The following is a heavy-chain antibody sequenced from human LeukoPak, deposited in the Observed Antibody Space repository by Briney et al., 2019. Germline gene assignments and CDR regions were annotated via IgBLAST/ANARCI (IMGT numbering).Heavy chain of an antibody. Sequence: PSETLSLTCTASGGSISSYYWNWIRQPPGKGLEWIGCLYYSGSTNYNPSLKSRVTISADTSKSQFSLRLTSVTAADTAVYYCARFFKSGSYHNFDYWGQGILVTVSS. D-gene: IGHD1-26*01. CDR1: GGSISSYY. J-gene: IGHJ4*02. CDR2: LYYSGST. CDR3: ARFFKSGSYHNFDY. V-gene: IGHV4-59*01.